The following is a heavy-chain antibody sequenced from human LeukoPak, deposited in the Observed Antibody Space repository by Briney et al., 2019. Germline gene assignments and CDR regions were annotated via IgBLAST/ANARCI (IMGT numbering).Heavy chain of an antibody. CDR3: ARALQVVVGAKAGLLAY. Sequence: ASVKVSCKASGYTFTGYYMHWVRQAPGQGLEWMGWINPNSGGTNYAQKFQGRVTMTRDTSISTAYMELSRLRSDDTAVYYCARALQVVVGAKAGLLAYWGQGTLVTVSS. V-gene: IGHV1-2*02. J-gene: IGHJ4*02. CDR2: INPNSGGT. CDR1: GYTFTGYY. D-gene: IGHD1-26*01.